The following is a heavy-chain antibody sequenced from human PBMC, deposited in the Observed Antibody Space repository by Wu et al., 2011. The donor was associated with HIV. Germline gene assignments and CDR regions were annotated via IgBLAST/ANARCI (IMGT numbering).Heavy chain of an antibody. CDR3: VRVSYYYDGSGYNDAFDI. D-gene: IGHD3-22*01. Sequence: QGLEWMGWMNPNSGNTGYAQKFQGRVSMIRNTSITTAYMEVRRLGSEDTALYYCVRVSYYYDGSGYNDAFDIWGQGTMVSVSS. V-gene: IGHV1-8*01. CDR2: MNPNSGNT. J-gene: IGHJ3*02.